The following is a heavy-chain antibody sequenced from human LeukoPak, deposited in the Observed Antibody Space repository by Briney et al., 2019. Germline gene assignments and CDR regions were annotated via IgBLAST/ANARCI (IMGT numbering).Heavy chain of an antibody. V-gene: IGHV1-69*01. D-gene: IGHD3-10*01. J-gene: IGHJ3*02. CDR3: AREVSMVRGVGDAFAI. Sequence: ASVKVSCKASGGTFSSYAISWVRQAPGQGLEWMGGIIPIFGTANYAQKFQGRVTITADESTSTAYMELSSLRSEDTAVYYCAREVSMVRGVGDAFAIWGQGTMVTVSS. CDR1: GGTFSSYA. CDR2: IIPIFGTA.